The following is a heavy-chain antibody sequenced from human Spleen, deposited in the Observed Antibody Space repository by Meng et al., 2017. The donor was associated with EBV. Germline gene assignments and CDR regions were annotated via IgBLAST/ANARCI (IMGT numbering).Heavy chain of an antibody. J-gene: IGHJ4*02. CDR3: ARGDRWLKPDY. V-gene: IGHV1-69*06. Sequence: QVELVQSGAAVRKPGASLKVSCKTSGYAFPASYIHWLRQAPGQGLEWMGGIMPMFGTSRYSQKFLGKAIITADKSTDTVYLDLSSLTSDDTALYFCARGDRWLKPDYWGQGTLVTVSS. CDR2: IMPMFGTS. CDR1: GYAFPASY. D-gene: IGHD5-24*01.